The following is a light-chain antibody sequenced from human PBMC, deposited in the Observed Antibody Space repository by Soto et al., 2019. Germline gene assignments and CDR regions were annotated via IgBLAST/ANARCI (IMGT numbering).Light chain of an antibody. CDR1: HSLDTN. CDR3: QQYYNWPPYT. CDR2: GAS. J-gene: IGKJ2*01. Sequence: EIVMTQTPVTLSVSPGDRATLSCRAIHSLDTNVAWYQQKPGQAPRLLVHGASMRAAGVPARFTGSGSGTDFTLTISGLQSDDFAVYYCQQYYNWPPYTLGQGTKVDIK. V-gene: IGKV3-15*01.